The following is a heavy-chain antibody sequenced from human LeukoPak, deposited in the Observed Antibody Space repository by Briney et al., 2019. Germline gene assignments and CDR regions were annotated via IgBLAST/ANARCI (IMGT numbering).Heavy chain of an antibody. D-gene: IGHD3-22*01. CDR2: IYYSGST. Sequence: SETLSLTCTVSGGSISSYYWSWIRQPPGKGLEWIGYIYYSGSTNYNPSLKSRVTISVDTSKNQFSLKLSSVTAADTAVYYCARQSYYYDSSGYYYNAFDIWGQGTMVTVSS. CDR3: ARQSYYYDSSGYYYNAFDI. CDR1: GGSISSYY. J-gene: IGHJ3*02. V-gene: IGHV4-59*08.